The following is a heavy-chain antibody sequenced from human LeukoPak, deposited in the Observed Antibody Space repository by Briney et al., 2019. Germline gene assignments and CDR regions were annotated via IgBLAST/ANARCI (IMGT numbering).Heavy chain of an antibody. J-gene: IGHJ1*01. V-gene: IGHV1-24*01. Sequence: ASVKVSCKVSGYTLTELSMHWVRQAPGKGLEWMGGFDPEDGETIYAQKFQGRVTMTEDTSTDTAYMELSSLRSEDTAVYYCATSITMIVAVIGYFQHWGQGTLVTVSS. CDR1: GYTLTELS. D-gene: IGHD3-22*01. CDR2: FDPEDGET. CDR3: ATSITMIVAVIGYFQH.